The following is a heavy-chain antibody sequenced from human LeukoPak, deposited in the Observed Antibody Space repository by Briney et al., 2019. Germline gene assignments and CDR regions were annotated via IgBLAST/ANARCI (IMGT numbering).Heavy chain of an antibody. J-gene: IGHJ3*02. V-gene: IGHV3-23*01. Sequence: SGGSLRLSCAASGFSFSSYAMSWVRQAPGKGLEWVSSLNGRGAATFYADSVKGRFTISRDNSENKLFLQMNSLSVDDTALYYCAKDVRYEDDAFDIWGQGTMVTVSS. D-gene: IGHD2-2*01. CDR2: LNGRGAAT. CDR1: GFSFSSYA. CDR3: AKDVRYEDDAFDI.